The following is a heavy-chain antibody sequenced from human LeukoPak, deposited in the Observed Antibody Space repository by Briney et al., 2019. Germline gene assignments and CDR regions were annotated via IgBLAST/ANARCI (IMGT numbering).Heavy chain of an antibody. CDR3: ATSFYDSSGYKSWFDP. Sequence: ASVKVSCKVSGCTRTELSMHWLRQAPGKGLEWMGGFDPEDGETIYAQKFQGRVTMTEDTSTDTAYMELSSLRSEDTAVYYCATSFYDSSGYKSWFDPWGQGTLVTVSS. V-gene: IGHV1-24*01. D-gene: IGHD3-22*01. CDR2: FDPEDGET. J-gene: IGHJ5*02. CDR1: GCTRTELS.